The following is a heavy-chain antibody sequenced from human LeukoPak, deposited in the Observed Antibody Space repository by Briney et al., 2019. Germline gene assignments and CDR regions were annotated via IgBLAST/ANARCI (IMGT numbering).Heavy chain of an antibody. CDR3: ARRRVVVASTDGASGAFDI. V-gene: IGHV4-31*03. CDR2: IYYSGST. D-gene: IGHD2-15*01. J-gene: IGHJ3*02. CDR1: GGSISSGGYY. Sequence: SETLSLTCTVSGGSISSGGYYWSWIRQHPGKGLEWIGYIYYSGSTYYNPSLRSRVTISVDTSKNQFSLKLSSVTAADTAVYFCARRRVVVASTDGASGAFDIWGLGTMVTVSS.